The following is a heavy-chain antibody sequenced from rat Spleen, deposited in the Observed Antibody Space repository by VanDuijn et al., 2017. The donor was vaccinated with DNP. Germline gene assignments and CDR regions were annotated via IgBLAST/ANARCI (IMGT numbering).Heavy chain of an antibody. CDR2: ISTGGDNS. J-gene: IGHJ2*01. D-gene: IGHD1-10*01. CDR1: GFTFSKYG. Sequence: EVQLVESGGGLVQPGRSLKLSCAASGFTFSKYGMAWVRQAPTQGLEWVASISTGGDNSYYRDSVKGRFTISRDNAKNTQYLQMDSLRSEDTATYYCTSGNHNYYWGQGVMVTVSS. CDR3: TSGNHNYY. V-gene: IGHV5S13*01.